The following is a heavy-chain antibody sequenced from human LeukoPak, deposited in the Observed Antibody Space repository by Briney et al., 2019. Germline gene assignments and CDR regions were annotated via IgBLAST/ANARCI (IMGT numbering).Heavy chain of an antibody. V-gene: IGHV4-39*01. D-gene: IGHD2-8*01. J-gene: IGHJ4*02. CDR3: ARDRACSNGVCSYFDY. Sequence: SETLSLTCIVSGGFISSTTYYWGWIRQPPGKGLEWIGSIYYSGSTWYNPSLKGRLTVSADTSKNQFSLKLTSVTAADTAVYYCARDRACSNGVCSYFDYWGQGTVVTVSS. CDR1: GGFISSTTYY. CDR2: IYYSGST.